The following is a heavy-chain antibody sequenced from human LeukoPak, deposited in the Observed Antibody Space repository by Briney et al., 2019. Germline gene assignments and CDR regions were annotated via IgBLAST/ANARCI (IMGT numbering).Heavy chain of an antibody. V-gene: IGHV3-53*01. J-gene: IGHJ5*02. CDR3: IVFGDSNH. CDR1: GFTGSNNY. Sequence: GGSLRLSCAASGFTGSNNYMSWVRQAPGKGLEWVSAIHSSGGTYYADSVKGRFTISRDTSKNTLYLQINSLRVEDTAVYYCIVFGDSNHWGQGTLATVSS. D-gene: IGHD4-17*01. CDR2: IHSSGGT.